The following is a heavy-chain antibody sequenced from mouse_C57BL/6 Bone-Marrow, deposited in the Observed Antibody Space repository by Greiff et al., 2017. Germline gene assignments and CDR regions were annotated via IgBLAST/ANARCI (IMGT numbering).Heavy chain of an antibody. CDR2: IYPRSGNT. CDR3: ARRGTVVDWYFDV. CDR1: GYTFTSYG. Sequence: VQRVESGAELARPGASVKLSCKASGYTFTSYGISWVKQRTGQGLEWIGEIYPRSGNTYYNEKFKGKATLTADKSSSTAYMELRSLTSEDSAVYFCARRGTVVDWYFDVWGTGTTVTVSS. V-gene: IGHV1-81*01. J-gene: IGHJ1*03. D-gene: IGHD1-1*01.